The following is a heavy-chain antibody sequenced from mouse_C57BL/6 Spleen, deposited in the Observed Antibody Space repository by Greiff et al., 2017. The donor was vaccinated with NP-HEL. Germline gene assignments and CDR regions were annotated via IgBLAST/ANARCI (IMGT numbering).Heavy chain of an antibody. V-gene: IGHV1-59*01. CDR2: IDPSDSYT. J-gene: IGHJ4*01. D-gene: IGHD2-3*01. CDR1: GYTFTSYW. Sequence: QVQLQQPGAELVRPGTSVKLSCKASGYTFTSYWMHWVKQRPGQGLEWIGVIDPSDSYTNYNQKFKGKATLTVDTSSSTAYMQLNSLTSEDSAVYYCARVGYYNYYAMDYWGQGTSVTVSS. CDR3: ARVGYYNYYAMDY.